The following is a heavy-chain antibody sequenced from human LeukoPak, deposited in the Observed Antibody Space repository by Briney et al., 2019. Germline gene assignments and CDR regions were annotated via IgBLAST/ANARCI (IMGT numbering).Heavy chain of an antibody. Sequence: GASVKVSCKASGYTFTSYGISWVRQAPGQGLEWMGWISAYNGNTNYAQKLQGRVTMTTDTSTSTAYMELRSLRSDDTAVYYCARIFRAYSSSWYPLHYYYYYYMDVWGKGTTVTVSS. J-gene: IGHJ6*03. CDR1: GYTFTSYG. D-gene: IGHD6-13*01. V-gene: IGHV1-18*01. CDR3: ARIFRAYSSSWYPLHYYYYYYMDV. CDR2: ISAYNGNT.